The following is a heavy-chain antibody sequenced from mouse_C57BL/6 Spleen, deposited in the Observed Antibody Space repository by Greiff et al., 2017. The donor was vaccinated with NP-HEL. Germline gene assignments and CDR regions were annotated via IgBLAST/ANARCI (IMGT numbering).Heavy chain of an antibody. Sequence: VQLQQSGTVLARPGASVKMSRKTSGYTFTSYWMHWVKQRPGQGLEWIGAIYPGNSDTSYNQKFKGKAKLTAVTSASTAYMELSSLTNEDSAVYYCTRSGDSNYLAWFAYWGQGTLVTVSA. D-gene: IGHD2-5*01. J-gene: IGHJ3*01. CDR1: GYTFTSYW. CDR2: IYPGNSDT. CDR3: TRSGDSNYLAWFAY. V-gene: IGHV1-5*01.